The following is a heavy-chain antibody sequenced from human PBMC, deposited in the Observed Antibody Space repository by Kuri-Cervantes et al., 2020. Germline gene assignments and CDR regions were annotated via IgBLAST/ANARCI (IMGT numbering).Heavy chain of an antibody. D-gene: IGHD2-21*02. CDR3: AKDMVTGDH. CDR2: ISYDGSNK. CDR1: GFTFSSYG. V-gene: IGHV3-30*18. J-gene: IGHJ4*02. Sequence: GGSLRLSCAASGFTFSSYGMHWVRQAPGKGLEWVAVISYDGSNKYYADSVKGRFTISRDNSKNTLYLQMNSLRAEDTAVYYCAKDMVTGDHWGQGTLVTVSS.